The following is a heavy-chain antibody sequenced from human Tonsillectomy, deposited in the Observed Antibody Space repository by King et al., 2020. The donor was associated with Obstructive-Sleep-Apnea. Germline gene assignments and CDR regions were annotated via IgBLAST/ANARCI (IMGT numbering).Heavy chain of an antibody. V-gene: IGHV3-15*01. CDR3: TPDPVWSGYLEGDKLDY. CDR1: EFTFSIAW. Sequence: VQLVESGGGLVKPGGSLRLSCAASEFTFSIAWMSWVRQAPGKGLEWVGRIRSNTDGGTTDYAAPVKDRFTISRDDSINTLYLQINSLRTEDTAVYYCTPDPVWSGYLEGDKLDYWGQGTLVTVSS. CDR2: IRSNTDGGTT. J-gene: IGHJ4*02. D-gene: IGHD3-3*01.